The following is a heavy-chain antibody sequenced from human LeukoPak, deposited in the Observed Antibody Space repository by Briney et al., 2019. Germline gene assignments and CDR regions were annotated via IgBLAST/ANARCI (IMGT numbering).Heavy chain of an antibody. CDR3: AKDIGLCGDYFDS. J-gene: IGHJ4*02. CDR1: GFTFDDYA. D-gene: IGHD3/OR15-3a*01. Sequence: GGSLRLSCAASGFTFDDYAMHWVRQAPGKGLEWVSGIGWNSGTIAYADSVKGRFTISRDNAKNSLYLQMSSLRVEDTALYYCAKDIGLCGDYFDSWGQGTLVTVSS. V-gene: IGHV3-9*01. CDR2: IGWNSGTI.